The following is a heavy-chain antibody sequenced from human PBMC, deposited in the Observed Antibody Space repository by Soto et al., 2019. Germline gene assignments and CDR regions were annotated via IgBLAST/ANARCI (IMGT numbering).Heavy chain of an antibody. D-gene: IGHD3-9*01. CDR1: GGSISRYY. J-gene: IGHJ3*02. V-gene: IGHV4-59*01. CDR2: IYYSGST. Sequence: QVQLKESGTGLVKPSETLSLTCTVSGGSISRYYCSCIRQPPGKGLEWMRFIYYSGSTNYNSTLNGRASILVDMSKNQHSLGLSSVTAANTALYYCAGRLTLAPTKGDCFDIWGQGTMVTVSS. CDR3: AGRLTLAPTKGDCFDI.